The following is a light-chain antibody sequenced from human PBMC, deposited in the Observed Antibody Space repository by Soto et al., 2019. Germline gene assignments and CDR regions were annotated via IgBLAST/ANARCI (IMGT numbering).Light chain of an antibody. CDR3: SSFTSNNLHV. V-gene: IGLV2-14*01. CDR1: SSDVGGYNY. J-gene: IGLJ1*01. CDR2: EVS. Sequence: QSALTQPASVSGSPGQSITVSRTGTSSDVGGYNYVCWYQQHPGKAPKLMIYEVSNRPSGVSNRFSRSTSGNTASLTISGLQAEDEADYYRSSFTSNNLHVFGTGTKLTVL.